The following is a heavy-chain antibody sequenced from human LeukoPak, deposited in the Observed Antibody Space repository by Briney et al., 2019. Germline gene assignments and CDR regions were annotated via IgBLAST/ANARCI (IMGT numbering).Heavy chain of an antibody. J-gene: IGHJ4*02. V-gene: IGHV1-46*01. Sequence: ASVKVSCKASGYTFTSYYMHWVRQAPGQGLEWMGIINPSGGSTTYAQKFQGRVTMTRDTSTSTVDMELSSLKSEDTAVYYCAREDSSSWYANEYWAQGTLVTVSS. CDR1: GYTFTSYY. D-gene: IGHD6-13*01. CDR3: AREDSSSWYANEY. CDR2: INPSGGST.